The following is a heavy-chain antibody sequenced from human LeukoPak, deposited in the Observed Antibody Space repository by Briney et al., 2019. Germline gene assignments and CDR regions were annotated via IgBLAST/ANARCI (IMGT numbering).Heavy chain of an antibody. D-gene: IGHD3-16*01. V-gene: IGHV4-34*01. CDR1: GGSFSGYY. Sequence: SETLSLTCAVYGGSFSGYYWSWIRQPPGEGLEWIGEINHSGSTNYNPSLKSRVTISVDTSKNQFSLKLSSVTAADTAVYYCARGSVGGGNYFDYWGQGTLVTVSS. CDR2: INHSGST. J-gene: IGHJ4*02. CDR3: ARGSVGGGNYFDY.